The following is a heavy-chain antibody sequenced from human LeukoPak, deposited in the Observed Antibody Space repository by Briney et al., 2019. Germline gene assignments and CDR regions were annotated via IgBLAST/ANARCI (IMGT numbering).Heavy chain of an antibody. J-gene: IGHJ6*03. V-gene: IGHV4-59*11. CDR1: GGSISSHY. D-gene: IGHD2-2*01. Sequence: PSETLSLTCTVSGGSISSHYWSWIRQPPGKGLEWIGHIYYSGSTNYSPSLKSRVTISEDTSKNQFSLKLSSVTAADTAVYYCARVPYCSSTSCYDYYYYMDVRGKGTTVTVSS. CDR3: ARVPYCSSTSCYDYYYYMDV. CDR2: IYYSGST.